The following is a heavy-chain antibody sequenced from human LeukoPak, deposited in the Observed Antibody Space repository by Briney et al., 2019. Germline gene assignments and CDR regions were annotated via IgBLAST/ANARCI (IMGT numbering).Heavy chain of an antibody. CDR1: GGTFSRYA. CDR2: IIPLFGIA. D-gene: IGHD3-10*01. CDR3: ARVHGSGSWGYYYYYMDV. Sequence: SVKVSCKASGGTFSRYAFSWVRQAPGQGLEWMGGIIPLFGIANYAQKFQGRVTITADKSTSTAYMELSSLRSEDTAVYYCARVHGSGSWGYYYYYMDVWGKGTTVTVSS. J-gene: IGHJ6*03. V-gene: IGHV1-69*10.